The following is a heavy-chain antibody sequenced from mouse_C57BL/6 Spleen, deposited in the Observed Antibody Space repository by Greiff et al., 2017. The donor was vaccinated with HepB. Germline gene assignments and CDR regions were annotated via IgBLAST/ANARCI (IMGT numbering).Heavy chain of an antibody. Sequence: QVQLQQPGAELVRPGSSVKLSCKASGYTFTSYWMHWVKQRPIQGLEWIGNIDPSDSETHYNQKFKDKATLTVDKSSSTAYMQLSSLTSEDSAVYYCARIYYDYDEFAYWGQGTLVTVSA. CDR3: ARIYYDYDEFAY. J-gene: IGHJ3*01. V-gene: IGHV1-52*01. D-gene: IGHD2-4*01. CDR2: IDPSDSET. CDR1: GYTFTSYW.